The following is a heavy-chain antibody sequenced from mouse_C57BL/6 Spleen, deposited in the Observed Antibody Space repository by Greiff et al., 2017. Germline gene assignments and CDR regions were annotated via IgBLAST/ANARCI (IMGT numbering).Heavy chain of an antibody. CDR3: ESCATIVDTYYASDY. J-gene: IGHJ4*01. D-gene: IGHD1-1*01. CDR1: GYTFTSYW. CDR2: IDPNSGGT. V-gene: IGHV1-72*01. Sequence: QVQLQQPGAELVKPGASVKLSCKASGYTFTSYWMHWVKQRPGRGLEWIGRIDPNSGGTKYNEKFKSKATLTVDKPYSTAYMQLSRLTSEESAVYYCESCATIVDTYYASDYWGQGTSVTVSS.